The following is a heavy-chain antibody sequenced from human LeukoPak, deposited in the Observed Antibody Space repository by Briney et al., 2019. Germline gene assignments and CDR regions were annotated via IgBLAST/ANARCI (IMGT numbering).Heavy chain of an antibody. Sequence: GRSLRLSCAASGFTFSSYSMNWVRQAPGKGLEWVSSISSSSSYIYYADSVKGRFTISRDNAKNSLYLQMNSLRAEDTAVYYCARDRRSGGEAGPDYWGQGTLVTVSS. V-gene: IGHV3-21*01. J-gene: IGHJ4*02. CDR2: ISSSSSYI. CDR1: GFTFSSYS. D-gene: IGHD3-10*01. CDR3: ARDRRSGGEAGPDY.